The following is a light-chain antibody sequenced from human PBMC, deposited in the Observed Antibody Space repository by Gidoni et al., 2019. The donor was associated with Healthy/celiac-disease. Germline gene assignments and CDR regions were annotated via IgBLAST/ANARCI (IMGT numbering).Light chain of an antibody. CDR2: QDN. Sequence: YDLTQAPSVSVAPGQKASITCSGDKLGDKYACWYQPKPGQYPVLGIAQDNRRPAGIPERFSGSTSGNTATLTISGTQSMDDADYYCQAWDSSIAVFGGVTKLTVL. J-gene: IGLJ2*01. V-gene: IGLV3-1*01. CDR3: QAWDSSIAV. CDR1: KLGDKY.